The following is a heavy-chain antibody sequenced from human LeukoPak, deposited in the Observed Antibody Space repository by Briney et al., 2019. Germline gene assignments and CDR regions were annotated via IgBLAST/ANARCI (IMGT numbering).Heavy chain of an antibody. CDR3: ARSGGFNDILT. CDR1: GGSFSGYY. V-gene: IGHV4-34*01. Sequence: SETLSLTCAVYGGSFSGYYWSWIRQPPGKGLEWIGEINHSGSTNYNPSLKSRVTISVDTSKNQFSLKLSSVTAADTAVYYCARSGGFNDILTWGQGTLVTVSS. CDR2: INHSGST. D-gene: IGHD3-9*01. J-gene: IGHJ4*02.